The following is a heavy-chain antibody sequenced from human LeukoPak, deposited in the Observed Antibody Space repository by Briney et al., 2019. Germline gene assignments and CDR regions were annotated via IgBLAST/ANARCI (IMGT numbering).Heavy chain of an antibody. J-gene: IGHJ3*02. CDR1: GFTVSDNY. D-gene: IGHD1-26*01. V-gene: IGHV3-53*01. CDR3: ARIEWERLGRALDI. CDR2: IYNTGAT. Sequence: PGWSLRLSCAASGFTVSDNYMTWVRQAPGKGLEWVSSIYNTGATHYAESVKGRFIISRDNSKNTLFLQMNSLRAEDMAVYYCARIEWERLGRALDIWGQGTMVTVSS.